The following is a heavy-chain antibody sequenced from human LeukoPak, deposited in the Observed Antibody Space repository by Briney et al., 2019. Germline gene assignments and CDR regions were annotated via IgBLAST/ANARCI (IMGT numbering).Heavy chain of an antibody. CDR2: INTQGTYT. CDR3: VIDLGDYNDF. V-gene: IGHV3-74*01. Sequence: GGSLRLSCAVSGITFSSYWMHWVRQDPGRGLLWVSRINTQGTYTNYAYSVKGRFTISRDNAKNTLYLQMSSLRADDTAVYYCVIDLGDYNDFWGQGTLVSVPS. D-gene: IGHD2-15*01. J-gene: IGHJ4*02. CDR1: GITFSSYW.